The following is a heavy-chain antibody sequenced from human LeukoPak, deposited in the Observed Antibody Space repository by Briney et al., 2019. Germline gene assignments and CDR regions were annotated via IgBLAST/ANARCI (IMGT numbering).Heavy chain of an antibody. V-gene: IGHV3-7*01. CDR3: ARQEEGITIFGMVVYFDF. CDR1: GFTFSSYW. D-gene: IGHD3-3*01. CDR2: IKQDGSEK. J-gene: IGHJ4*02. Sequence: GGSLRLSCAASGFTFSSYWMSWVRQAPGKGLEWVANIKQDGSEKYYVDSVKGRFTISRDNAKNSLYLQMNSLRAEDTAVYYCARQEEGITIFGMVVYFDFWGQGTLVTVSS.